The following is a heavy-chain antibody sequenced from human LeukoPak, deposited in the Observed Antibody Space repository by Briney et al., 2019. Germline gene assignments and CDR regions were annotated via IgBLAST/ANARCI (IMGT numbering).Heavy chain of an antibody. CDR1: GFTFSNYG. Sequence: TGGSLRLSCVASGFTFSNYGLHWVRQAPGEGLEWVSLISYDGRDIQYAHSVKGRFTISRDNSKNTLYLQMNSLRTEDTAVYYCARDSYFSPGTGGSLDYWGQGTLVTVSS. J-gene: IGHJ4*02. CDR3: ARDSYFSPGTGGSLDY. V-gene: IGHV3-30*04. D-gene: IGHD2-8*02. CDR2: ISYDGRDI.